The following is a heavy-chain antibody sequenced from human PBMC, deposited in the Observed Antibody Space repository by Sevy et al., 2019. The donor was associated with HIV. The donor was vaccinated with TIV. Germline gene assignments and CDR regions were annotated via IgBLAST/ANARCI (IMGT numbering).Heavy chain of an antibody. V-gene: IGHV3-11*01. CDR2: ISGSDSTI. CDR1: GFTFSDYY. J-gene: IGHJ6*02. D-gene: IGHD4-17*01. Sequence: GGSLRLSCAASGFTFSDYYMSWIRQAPGKGLEWISYISGSDSTIYYADSVKGRFTISRDNARNSLYVQMNSLRAEDTAVYYCARDHVKDGDLGDYYYYAFDVWGQGTTVTVSS. CDR3: ARDHVKDGDLGDYYYYAFDV.